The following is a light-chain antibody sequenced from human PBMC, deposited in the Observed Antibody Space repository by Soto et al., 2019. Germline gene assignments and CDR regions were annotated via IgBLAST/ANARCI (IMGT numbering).Light chain of an antibody. CDR2: DDN. J-gene: IGLJ1*01. Sequence: QSVLTEPPSVSAAPGQKVTISCSGSSSNIGGNSVSWYQQLPGTAPKLLIYDDNKRPSGIPDRFSGSKSGTSATLGITGFQTGDEADYYCGSWDSSLSAYVFGTGTKV. CDR1: SSNIGGNS. V-gene: IGLV1-51*01. CDR3: GSWDSSLSAYV.